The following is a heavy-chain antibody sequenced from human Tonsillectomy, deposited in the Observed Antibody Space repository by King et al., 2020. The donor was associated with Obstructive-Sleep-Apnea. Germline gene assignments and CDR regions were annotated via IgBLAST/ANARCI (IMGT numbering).Heavy chain of an antibody. J-gene: IGHJ6*02. D-gene: IGHD6-19*01. CDR3: ARRLVAGGYYYYYGMDV. V-gene: IGHV5-51*01. Sequence: QLVQSGAEMKKPGESLKISCKGSGYSFTNYWIGWVRQMPGKGLEWMGLIFPADSDTRYSPSFQGQVTISADKSISTAYLQWSSLQASDTAMYYCARRLVAGGYYYYYGMDVWGQGTTVTVSS. CDR1: GYSFTNYW. CDR2: IFPADSDT.